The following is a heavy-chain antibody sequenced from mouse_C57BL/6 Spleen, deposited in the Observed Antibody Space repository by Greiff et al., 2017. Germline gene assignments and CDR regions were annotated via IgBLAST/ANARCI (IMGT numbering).Heavy chain of an antibody. V-gene: IGHV5-4*03. D-gene: IGHD2-10*01. CDR2: IGDGGSCT. Sequence: EVKLMESGAGLVKPGGSLKLSCAASGFTFSSYAMSWVRQTPEKRLEWVATIGDGGSCTSYPDNVKGRFTMSRDNAKNNLYLQMSHLTSEDTAMYDCARGGAYPHYAMEYWGQGTSVTVSS. CDR1: GFTFSSYA. CDR3: ARGGAYPHYAMEY. J-gene: IGHJ4*01.